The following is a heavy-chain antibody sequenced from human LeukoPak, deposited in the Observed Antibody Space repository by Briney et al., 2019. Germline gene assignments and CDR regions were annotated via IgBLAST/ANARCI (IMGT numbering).Heavy chain of an antibody. J-gene: IGHJ5*02. D-gene: IGHD2-2*02. CDR1: GFMEFNTYS. CDR3: ARNCSSTSCYRRGPYNWFDP. CDR2: ISGSGVST. V-gene: IGHV3-23*01. Sequence: PGGSLRLSCAASGFMEFNTYSMSWVRQAPGKGLEWVSTISGSGVSTYYADSVRGRFTISRDNSKNSLYLQMNSLRAEDTAVYYCARNCSSTSCYRRGPYNWFDPWGQGTLVTVSS.